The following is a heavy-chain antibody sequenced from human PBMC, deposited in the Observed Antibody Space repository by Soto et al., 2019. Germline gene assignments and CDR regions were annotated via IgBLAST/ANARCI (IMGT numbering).Heavy chain of an antibody. V-gene: IGHV1-3*01. Sequence: GASVKVSCKASGYTFTSYAMHWVRQAPGQGLEWMGWINAGNGNTKYSQKFQGRVTITRDTSASTAYMELSSLRSEDTAVYYCARAIVVVVADNWFDPWGQGTLVTVSS. CDR2: INAGNGNT. CDR3: ARAIVVVVADNWFDP. J-gene: IGHJ5*02. CDR1: GYTFTSYA. D-gene: IGHD2-15*01.